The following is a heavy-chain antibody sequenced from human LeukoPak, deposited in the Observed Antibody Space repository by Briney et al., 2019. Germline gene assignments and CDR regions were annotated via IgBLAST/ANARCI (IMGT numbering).Heavy chain of an antibody. Sequence: SETLSLTCTVSGGSISSYYWSWIRQPPGKGLEWIGYIYCSGSTNYNPSLKSRVTISVDTSKNQFSLKLSSVTAADTAVYYCVGGEYSSGWYYFDYWGQGTLVTVSS. CDR2: IYCSGST. CDR1: GGSISSYY. J-gene: IGHJ4*02. CDR3: VGGEYSSGWYYFDY. D-gene: IGHD6-19*01. V-gene: IGHV4-59*01.